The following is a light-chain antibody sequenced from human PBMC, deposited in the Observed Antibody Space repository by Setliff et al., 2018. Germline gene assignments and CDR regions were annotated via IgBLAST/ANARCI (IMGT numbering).Light chain of an antibody. CDR1: GGLVGGYNY. J-gene: IGLJ1*01. CDR3: TFYSGSNNVF. CDR2: EVT. V-gene: IGLV2-8*01. Sequence: QSALTQSPSASGSPGQSVTISCTGTGGLVGGYNYVSWYQQHPGKAPRLIIYEVTKRPSGVPDRFSGSNSGNTASLTVSGLQAEDEADYYCTFYSGSNNVFFGSGTKVTVL.